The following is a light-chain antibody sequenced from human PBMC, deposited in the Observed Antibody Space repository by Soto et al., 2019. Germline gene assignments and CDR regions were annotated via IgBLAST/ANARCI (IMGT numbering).Light chain of an antibody. CDR1: SSDVGGYNY. V-gene: IGLV2-14*01. J-gene: IGLJ1*01. Sequence: QSVLTQPPSASGSPGQSVTISCTGTSSDVGGYNYVSWYQQHPGKAPKLMVYEVSNRPSGVSNRFSGSKSGNTASLTISGLRAEDEADYYCSSYTSSSTRVFGTGTKVTVL. CDR2: EVS. CDR3: SSYTSSSTRV.